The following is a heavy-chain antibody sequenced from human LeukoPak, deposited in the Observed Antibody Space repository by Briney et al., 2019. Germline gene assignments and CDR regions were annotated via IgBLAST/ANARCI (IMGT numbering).Heavy chain of an antibody. CDR2: ISSSGSTI. V-gene: IGHV3-48*03. Sequence: GGSLRLSCAASGFTFSSYEMNWVRQAPGKGLEWVSYISSSGSTIYYADSVKGRFTISRDNAKNSLYLQMNSLRAEDTAVYYCARDGAYYDFWSGPPLYYFDYWGQGTLVTVSS. D-gene: IGHD3-3*01. CDR1: GFTFSSYE. J-gene: IGHJ4*02. CDR3: ARDGAYYDFWSGPPLYYFDY.